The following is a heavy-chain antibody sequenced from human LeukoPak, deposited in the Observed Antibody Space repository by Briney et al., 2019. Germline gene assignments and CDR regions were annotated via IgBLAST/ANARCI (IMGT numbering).Heavy chain of an antibody. CDR3: ARDPDYGDYHYFDY. Sequence: ASVKVSCKASGGTFSSYAISWVRQAPGQGLEWMGRIIPILGIANYAQKFQGRVTITADKSTSTAYMELSSLRSEDTAVYYCARDPDYGDYHYFDYWGQGTLVTVSS. D-gene: IGHD4-17*01. V-gene: IGHV1-69*04. J-gene: IGHJ4*02. CDR1: GGTFSSYA. CDR2: IIPILGIA.